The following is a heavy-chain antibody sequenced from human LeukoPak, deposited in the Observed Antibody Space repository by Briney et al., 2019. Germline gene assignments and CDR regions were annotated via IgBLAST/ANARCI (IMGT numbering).Heavy chain of an antibody. Sequence: GGSLRLSCAASGFTFSDYYMSWIRQAPGKGLEWVSYISSSGSTIYYADSVKGRFTISRDNAKNSLYLQMNCLRAEDTAVYYCARRDTMVRVLGAFDIWGQGTMVTVSS. CDR3: ARRDTMVRVLGAFDI. V-gene: IGHV3-11*04. J-gene: IGHJ3*02. CDR1: GFTFSDYY. D-gene: IGHD3-10*01. CDR2: ISSSGSTI.